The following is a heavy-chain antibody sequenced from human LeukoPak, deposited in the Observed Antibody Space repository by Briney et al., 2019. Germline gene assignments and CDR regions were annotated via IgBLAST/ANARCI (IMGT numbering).Heavy chain of an antibody. CDR2: IIPIFGTA. J-gene: IGHJ6*02. Sequence: SVKVSCKASGGTFSSYAISWVRQAPGQGLEWMGGIIPIFGTANYAQKFQGRVTITADESTSTAYMELSSLRSEDTAVYYCARDAPPSLTETYYGMDVWGQGTTVTVSS. V-gene: IGHV1-69*13. CDR1: GGTFSSYA. CDR3: ARDAPPSLTETYYGMDV. D-gene: IGHD3-9*01.